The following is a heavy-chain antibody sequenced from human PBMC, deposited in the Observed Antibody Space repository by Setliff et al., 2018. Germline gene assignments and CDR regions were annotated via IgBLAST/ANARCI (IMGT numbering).Heavy chain of an antibody. J-gene: IGHJ4*02. V-gene: IGHV4-34*01. D-gene: IGHD2-2*01. CDR2: INHSGSP. CDR3: ARRMVPYYFDY. CDR1: GASFSDYY. Sequence: SETLSLTCTVYGASFSDYYWGWIRQPPGKGLEWIGEINHTGSPNWIGEINHSGSPNYNPSLKSRVTISVDTSKNQFSLKLSSVTAADTAVYYCARRMVPYYFDYWGQGTLVTVSS.